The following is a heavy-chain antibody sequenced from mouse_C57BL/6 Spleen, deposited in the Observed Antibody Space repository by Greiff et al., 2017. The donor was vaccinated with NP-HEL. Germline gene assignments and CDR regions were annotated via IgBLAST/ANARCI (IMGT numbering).Heavy chain of an antibody. V-gene: IGHV1-69*01. CDR1: GYTFTSYW. CDR3: ARYGGSCMDY. D-gene: IGHD1-1*01. J-gene: IGHJ4*01. Sequence: QVQLKQPGAELVMPGASVKLSCKASGYTFTSYWMHWVKQRPGQGLEWIGEIDPSDSYTNYNQKFKGKSTLTVDKSSSTAYMQLSSLTSEDSAVYYCARYGGSCMDYWGQGTSVTVSS. CDR2: IDPSDSYT.